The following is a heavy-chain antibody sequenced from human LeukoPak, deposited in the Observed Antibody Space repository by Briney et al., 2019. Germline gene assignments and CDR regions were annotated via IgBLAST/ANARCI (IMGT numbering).Heavy chain of an antibody. CDR2: IYTSGST. CDR1: GGSISSYY. CDR3: AREGPYYYGSGSSFDY. J-gene: IGHJ4*02. Sequence: PSETLSLTCTVSGGSISSYYWSWIRQPAGKGLEWIGRIYTSGSTNYNPSLKSRVTMSVDTSKNQFSLKLSSVTAADTAVYYCAREGPYYYGSGSSFDYWGQGTLVTVSS. D-gene: IGHD3-10*01. V-gene: IGHV4-4*07.